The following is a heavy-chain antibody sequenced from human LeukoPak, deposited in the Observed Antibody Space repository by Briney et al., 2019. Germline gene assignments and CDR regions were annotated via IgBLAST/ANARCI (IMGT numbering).Heavy chain of an antibody. D-gene: IGHD3-3*01. CDR3: ARVFSGYDFWSGPTPYGMDV. V-gene: IGHV3-11*01. J-gene: IGHJ6*02. Sequence: GGSLRLSCAASGFTFSDYYMSWIRQAPGKGLEWVSYISSSGCTIYYADSVKGRFTISRDNTKNSLYLQMNSLRAEDTAVYYCARVFSGYDFWSGPTPYGMDVWGQGTTVTVSS. CDR1: GFTFSDYY. CDR2: ISSSGCTI.